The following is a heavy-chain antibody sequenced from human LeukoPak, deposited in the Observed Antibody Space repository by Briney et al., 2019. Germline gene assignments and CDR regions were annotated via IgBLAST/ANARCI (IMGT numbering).Heavy chain of an antibody. V-gene: IGHV3-21*04. J-gene: IGHJ4*02. CDR1: GFTFSSYS. CDR3: AKRDYGDCFDY. Sequence: GGSLRLSCAASGFTFSSYSMNWVRQAPGKGLEWVSSISSSSSYIYYADSVKGRFTISRDNAKNTLYPQMNSLRAEDTAVYYCAKRDYGDCFDYWGQGTLVTVSS. D-gene: IGHD4-17*01. CDR2: ISSSSSYI.